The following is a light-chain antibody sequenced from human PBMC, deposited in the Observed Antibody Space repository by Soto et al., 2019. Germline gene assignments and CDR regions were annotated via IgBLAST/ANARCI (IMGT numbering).Light chain of an antibody. CDR2: DAS. CDR1: QGISSY. V-gene: IGKV1-8*01. CDR3: QQYNTFWT. Sequence: AIRMTQSPSSLSASTGDRVTITCRASQGISSYLAWYQQKPGKAPKLLIYDASNLESGVPSRFSGGGSGTEFTLTISSLQPDDFATYYCQQYNTFWTFGQGTKVDIK. J-gene: IGKJ1*01.